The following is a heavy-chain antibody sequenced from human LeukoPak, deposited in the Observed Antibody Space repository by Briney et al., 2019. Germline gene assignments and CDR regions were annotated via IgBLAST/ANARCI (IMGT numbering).Heavy chain of an antibody. V-gene: IGHV3-23*01. D-gene: IGHD3-10*01. Sequence: GGSLRLSCAASGFTFSSYAMSWVRQAPGKGLEWVSAISGSGGSTYYADSVKGRFTISRDNSKNTLYLQMNSLRAEDTAVYYCARDSTYYGSGSYSLVLDYWGQGTLVTVSS. CDR1: GFTFSSYA. CDR3: ARDSTYYGSGSYSLVLDY. CDR2: ISGSGGST. J-gene: IGHJ4*02.